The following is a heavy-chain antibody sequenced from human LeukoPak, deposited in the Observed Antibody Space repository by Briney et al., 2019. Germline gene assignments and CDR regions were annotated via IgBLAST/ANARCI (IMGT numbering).Heavy chain of an antibody. J-gene: IGHJ4*02. Sequence: GGSLRLSCAVSGFTFSSYEMNWVRQAPGKGLEWVSYISSSGTYIYYADSVKGRFTISRDNAKNSLYLQMSSLRAEDTGVYYCARGRGVVATTTQGDWGQGTLVTVSS. D-gene: IGHD1-26*01. V-gene: IGHV3-48*03. CDR2: ISSSGTYI. CDR1: GFTFSSYE. CDR3: ARGRGVVATTTQGD.